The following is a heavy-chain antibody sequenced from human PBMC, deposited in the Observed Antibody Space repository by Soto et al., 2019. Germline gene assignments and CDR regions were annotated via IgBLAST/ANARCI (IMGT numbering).Heavy chain of an antibody. CDR2: IYPGDSDT. J-gene: IGHJ6*04. V-gene: IGHV5-51*01. CDR3: ARYTTMNEYLFHGMAV. Sequence: GDALNISCKFSGYTFTNYLIVLVRQIPGKGLEWMGIIYPGDSDTRYSPSFQGQVTISADRSISTAYLKWSSLKASDTGMYYCARYTTMNEYLFHGMAVWAKGTKVTXS. CDR1: GYTFTNYL. D-gene: IGHD4-17*01.